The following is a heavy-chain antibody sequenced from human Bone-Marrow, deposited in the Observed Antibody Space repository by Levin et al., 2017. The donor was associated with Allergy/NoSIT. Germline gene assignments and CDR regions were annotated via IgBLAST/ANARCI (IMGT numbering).Heavy chain of an antibody. CDR1: GFTFSSYA. J-gene: IGHJ4*02. Sequence: GESLKISCSASGFTFSSYAMHWVRQAPGKGLEYVSAIVGNGDKTYYADSVKGRFTISRDNYKNTLYLQMSSLRAEDTAVYYCVKDQHMVRGVLEYWGQGTLVTVSS. V-gene: IGHV3-64D*06. CDR3: VKDQHMVRGVLEY. D-gene: IGHD3-10*01. CDR2: IVGNGDKT.